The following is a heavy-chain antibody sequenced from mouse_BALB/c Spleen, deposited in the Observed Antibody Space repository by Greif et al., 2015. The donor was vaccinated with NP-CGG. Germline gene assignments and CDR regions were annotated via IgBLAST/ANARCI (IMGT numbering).Heavy chain of an antibody. CDR1: GYTFTSYY. Sequence: VQLVESGPELVKPGASVRISCKASGYTFTSYYIHWVKQRPGQGLEWIGWIYPGNVNTKYNEKFKGKATLTAGKSSSTAYMQLSSLTSEDSAVYFCANYRYDYYAMDYWGQGTSVTVSS. J-gene: IGHJ4*01. D-gene: IGHD2-14*01. CDR2: IYPGNVNT. V-gene: IGHV1S56*01. CDR3: ANYRYDYYAMDY.